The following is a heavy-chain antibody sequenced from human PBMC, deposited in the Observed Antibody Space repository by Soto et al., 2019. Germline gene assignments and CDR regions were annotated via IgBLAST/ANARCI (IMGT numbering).Heavy chain of an antibody. J-gene: IGHJ6*03. CDR3: TRHAGGQFEHSFYYYFMDV. CDR2: IRSKTNNYAT. Sequence: EVQLVESGGGLVQPGVSLKLACLAAGFPLSDSAIHWVRQASGKGLEWVGRIRSKTNNYATTYGAPVRGRFTLSRDDSKNTAYLQMNNLESEDAAVYYCTRHAGGQFEHSFYYYFMDVWGKGTTVSV. D-gene: IGHD2-15*01. CDR1: GFPLSDSA. V-gene: IGHV3-73*01.